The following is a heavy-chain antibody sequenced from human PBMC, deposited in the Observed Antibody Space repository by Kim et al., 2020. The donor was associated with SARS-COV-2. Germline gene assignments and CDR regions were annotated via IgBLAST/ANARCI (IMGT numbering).Heavy chain of an antibody. Sequence: SETLSLTCTVSGGSMNSRGSYWGWIRQPPGKGLERVGIIYYSGGSHYNESLKSRATISADMTKNQFFLRLTSVTAADTAVYYCARYSDASGYAAFDVWGPGTMVTVSS. J-gene: IGHJ3*01. CDR2: IYYSGGS. D-gene: IGHD3-22*01. CDR1: GGSMNSRGSY. CDR3: ARYSDASGYAAFDV. V-gene: IGHV4-39*01.